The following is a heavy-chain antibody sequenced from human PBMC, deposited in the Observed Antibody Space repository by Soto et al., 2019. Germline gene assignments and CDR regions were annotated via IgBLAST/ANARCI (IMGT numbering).Heavy chain of an antibody. V-gene: IGHV4-59*12. CDR1: GGSISSYD. CDR3: ARDVQGQQLVPNRRGNCYCGMYV. CDR2: IYYSGST. J-gene: IGHJ6*02. D-gene: IGHD6-13*01. Sequence: SETLSLTCTVSGGSISSYDWSWIRQPPGKGLEWIGYIYYSGSTNYNPSLKSRVTISVDTSKNQFSLKLSSVTAADTAVYYCARDVQGQQLVPNRRGNCYCGMYVWGQGTTITVSS.